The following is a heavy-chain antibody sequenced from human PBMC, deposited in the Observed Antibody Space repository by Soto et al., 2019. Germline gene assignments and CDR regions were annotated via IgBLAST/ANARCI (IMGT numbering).Heavy chain of an antibody. CDR2: ISGSGGST. J-gene: IGHJ5*02. Sequence: PGGSLRLSCAVSGFTFSSYVMSWVRQAPGKGLEWVSAISGSGGSTYYADSVKGRFTISRDSSKNTLYLQMNSLRADDTAVYYCAKVGYYDSSGHNWFDPWGQGTLVTVSS. CDR1: GFTFSSYV. D-gene: IGHD3-22*01. CDR3: AKVGYYDSSGHNWFDP. V-gene: IGHV3-23*01.